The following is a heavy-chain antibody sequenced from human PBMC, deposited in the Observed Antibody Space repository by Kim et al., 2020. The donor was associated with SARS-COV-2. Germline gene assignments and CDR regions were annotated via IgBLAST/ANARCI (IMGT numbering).Heavy chain of an antibody. Sequence: ASVKVSCKASGYTFSNYGISWVRLDPGQGLEWMGWISGSNGATKYAQKFQGRVTMTTDTSADTAYMELRSLRSDDTALYYCARAHYSTNSPFFYWGQGTLVTVSS. CDR3: ARAHYSTNSPFFY. V-gene: IGHV1-18*01. CDR1: GYTFSNYG. CDR2: ISGSNGAT. D-gene: IGHD2-8*01. J-gene: IGHJ4*02.